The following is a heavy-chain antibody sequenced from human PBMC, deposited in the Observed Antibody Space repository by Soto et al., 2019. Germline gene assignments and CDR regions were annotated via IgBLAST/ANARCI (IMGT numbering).Heavy chain of an antibody. CDR1: GYTFTSYG. D-gene: IGHD6-13*01. CDR2: ISAYNGNT. Sequence: ASVKVSCTASGYTFTSYGISWVRQAPGQGLEWMGWISAYNGNTNYAQKLQGRVTMTTDTSTSTAYMELRSLRSDDTAVYYCARDLFSGIAAAGTFFDYWGQGTLVTVSS. CDR3: ARDLFSGIAAAGTFFDY. J-gene: IGHJ4*02. V-gene: IGHV1-18*01.